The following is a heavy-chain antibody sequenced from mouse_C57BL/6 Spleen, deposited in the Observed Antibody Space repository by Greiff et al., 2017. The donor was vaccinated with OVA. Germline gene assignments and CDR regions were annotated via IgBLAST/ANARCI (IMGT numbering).Heavy chain of an antibody. CDR3: ARAYALPFDY. V-gene: IGHV1-82*01. J-gene: IGHJ2*01. CDR2: IYPGDGDT. D-gene: IGHD6-5*01. Sequence: QVQLQQSGPELVKPGASVKISCKASGYAFSSSWMNWVKQRPGKGLEWIGRIYPGDGDTNYNGKFKGKATLTADKSSSTAYMQLSSLTSEDSAVYFCARAYALPFDYWGQGTTLTVSS. CDR1: GYAFSSSW.